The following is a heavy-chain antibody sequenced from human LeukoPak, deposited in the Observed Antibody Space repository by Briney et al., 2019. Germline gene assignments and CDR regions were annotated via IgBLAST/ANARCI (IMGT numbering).Heavy chain of an antibody. CDR1: GYTFTSYD. CDR2: MNPNSGNT. CDR3: AKSLHNWNSLFDY. J-gene: IGHJ4*02. Sequence: ASVKVSCKASGYTFTSYDINWVRQATGQGLEWMGWMNPNSGNTGYAQKFQGRVTMTRNTSISTAYMELSSLRAEDTAMYSCAKSLHNWNSLFDYCGQGTLVTVSS. V-gene: IGHV1-8*01. D-gene: IGHD1/OR15-1a*01.